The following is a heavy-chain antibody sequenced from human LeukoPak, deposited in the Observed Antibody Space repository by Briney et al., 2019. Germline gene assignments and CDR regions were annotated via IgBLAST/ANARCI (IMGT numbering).Heavy chain of an antibody. D-gene: IGHD1-1*01. J-gene: IGHJ4*02. V-gene: IGHV3-74*01. CDR3: ATTRTDFHFDC. Sequence: PGGSQRLSCAASGFTFSDHWMHWVRQAPGKGLVWVSRINGDGSSTTYADSVRGRFAISRDNAKNTVYLQVNSLRAEDTAVYYCATTRTDFHFDCWGQGTLVTVSS. CDR1: GFTFSDHW. CDR2: INGDGSST.